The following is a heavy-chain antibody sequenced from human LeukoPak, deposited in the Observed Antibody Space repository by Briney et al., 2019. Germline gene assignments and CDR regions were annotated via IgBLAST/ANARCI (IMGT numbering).Heavy chain of an antibody. V-gene: IGHV4-4*07. D-gene: IGHD4/OR15-4a*01. CDR3: SRGGASDL. Sequence: SETLSLTCTVSGGSITSDYWSWIRRPAGKGLEWIGRIFTSGSTTYNPSLKSRVTMSLDTSKNQFFLKLSSVTAADTAAYFCSRGGASDLWGQGTLVTVSS. CDR1: GGSITSDY. J-gene: IGHJ5*02. CDR2: IFTSGST.